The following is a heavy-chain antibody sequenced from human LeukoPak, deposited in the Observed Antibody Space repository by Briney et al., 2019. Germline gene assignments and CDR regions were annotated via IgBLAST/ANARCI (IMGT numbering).Heavy chain of an antibody. J-gene: IGHJ4*02. CDR1: GFTFSSYG. Sequence: GGSLRLSCAASGFTFSSYGMHWVRQAPGKGLEWVAFIRYDGSNKYYADSVKGRFTISRDNSKNTLYLQMNSLRAEDTAVYYCAKRTGDTRAVGGHCFDYWGQGTLVTVSS. CDR3: AKRTGDTRAVGGHCFDY. D-gene: IGHD3-22*01. CDR2: IRYDGSNK. V-gene: IGHV3-30*02.